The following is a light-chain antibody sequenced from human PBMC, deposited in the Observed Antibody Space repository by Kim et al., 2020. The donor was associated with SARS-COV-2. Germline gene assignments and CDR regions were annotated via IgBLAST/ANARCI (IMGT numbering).Light chain of an antibody. Sequence: VGTKVTITCRASQFINNHLAWFQHKPREAPKSLIYAASTLQSGVPSKFSGSGSGTDFALTISSLQPEDSAIYYCQQYSTYPLITFGPGTRLEIK. CDR2: AAS. CDR1: QFINNH. J-gene: IGKJ5*01. CDR3: QQYSTYPLIT. V-gene: IGKV1-16*02.